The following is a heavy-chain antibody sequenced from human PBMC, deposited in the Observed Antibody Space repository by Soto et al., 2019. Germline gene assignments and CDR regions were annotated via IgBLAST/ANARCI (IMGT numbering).Heavy chain of an antibody. D-gene: IGHD3-10*01. CDR2: ISSSSSYI. CDR3: ARDLLWFGEFNYYYYGMDV. CDR1: GFTFSSYS. Sequence: GGSLRLSCAASGFTFSSYSMNWVRQAPGKGLEWVSSISSSSSYIYYADSVKGRFTISRDNAKNSLYLQMNSLRAEDTAVYYCARDLLWFGEFNYYYYGMDVWGQGTTVTVSS. V-gene: IGHV3-21*01. J-gene: IGHJ6*02.